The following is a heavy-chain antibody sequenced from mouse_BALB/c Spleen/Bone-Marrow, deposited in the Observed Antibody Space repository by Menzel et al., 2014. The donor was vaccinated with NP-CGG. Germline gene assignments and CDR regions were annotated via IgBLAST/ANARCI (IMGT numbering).Heavy chain of an antibody. CDR2: IYPGSGST. CDR1: GYTFTSYW. CDR3: TRGQRGLPSMDY. D-gene: IGHD3-1*01. Sequence: LQQSGSELVRPGASVKLSCKASGYTFTSYWMHWVKQRPGQGLEWIGNIYPGSGSTNYDEKSKSKATLTVDTSSSTACMQLSSLTSEDSAVYYCTRGQRGLPSMDYWGQGTSVTVSS. J-gene: IGHJ4*01. V-gene: IGHV1S22*01.